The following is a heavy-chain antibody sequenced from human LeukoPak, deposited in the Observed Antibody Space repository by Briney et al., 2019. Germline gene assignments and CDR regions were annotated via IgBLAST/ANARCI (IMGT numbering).Heavy chain of an antibody. CDR2: ISSSSSYI. Sequence: GGSLRLSCAASGFTFSSYSMNWVRQAPGKGLEWGSSISSSSSYIYYADSVKGRFTISRDNAKNSLYLQMNSLRAEDTAVYYCARKLRYFDWLSDYRYYFDYWGQGTLVTVSS. CDR3: ARKLRYFDWLSDYRYYFDY. V-gene: IGHV3-21*01. J-gene: IGHJ4*02. CDR1: GFTFSSYS. D-gene: IGHD3-9*01.